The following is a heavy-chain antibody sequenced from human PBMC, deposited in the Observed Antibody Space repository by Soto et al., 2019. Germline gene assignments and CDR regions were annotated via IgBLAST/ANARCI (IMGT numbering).Heavy chain of an antibody. CDR3: AKVSTRSSGRTDYFDY. J-gene: IGHJ4*02. CDR1: GFSFSTYP. CDR2: ISASGGST. D-gene: IGHD6-19*01. Sequence: PGGSLRLSCAASGFSFSTYPMNWVRQAPGKGPEWVSGISASGGSTYYADSVKGRFTISRDNSKDTLYLQMNSLRDDDTAVYYCAKVSTRSSGRTDYFDYWGQGSLVTVSS. V-gene: IGHV3-23*01.